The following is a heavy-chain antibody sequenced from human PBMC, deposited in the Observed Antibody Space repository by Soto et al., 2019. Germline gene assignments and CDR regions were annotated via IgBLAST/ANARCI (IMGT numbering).Heavy chain of an antibody. CDR2: ISGSGGST. Sequence: LRLSCAASGFTFSSYAMSWVRQAPGKGLEWVSAISGSGGSTYYADSVKGRFTISRDNSKNPLYLQMNSLRAEDTAVYYCAKATVTTPDNWFDPWGRGTLVTVSS. V-gene: IGHV3-23*01. J-gene: IGHJ5*02. CDR1: GFTFSSYA. D-gene: IGHD4-17*01. CDR3: AKATVTTPDNWFDP.